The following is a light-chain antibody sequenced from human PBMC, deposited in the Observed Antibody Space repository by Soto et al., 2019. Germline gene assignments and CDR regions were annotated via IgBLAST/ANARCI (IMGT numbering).Light chain of an antibody. CDR1: DADIGRHNY. CDR3: TSYRSTFNLV. V-gene: IGLV2-14*01. Sequence: QSALTQPASVSGSPGQSVTISCTGTDADIGRHNYVSWYQQYPGKAPILIIFEVSNRPSGVSDRYSGSKSSNTDSLTISDLQPEDEAEYHCTSYRSTFNLVFGGGTQLTVL. J-gene: IGLJ2*01. CDR2: EVS.